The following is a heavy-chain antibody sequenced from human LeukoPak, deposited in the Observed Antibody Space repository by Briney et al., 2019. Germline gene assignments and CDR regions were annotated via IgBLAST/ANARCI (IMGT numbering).Heavy chain of an antibody. Sequence: GGSLRLSCAASGFTFSSYWMSWVRQAPGEGLEWVANIKEDGSEKYYVDSVKGRFTISRDNAKNSLFLQMNSLRAEDTAVYYCAREVASSGYPDYWGQGTLVTVSS. CDR1: GFTFSSYW. D-gene: IGHD3-22*01. J-gene: IGHJ4*02. V-gene: IGHV3-7*01. CDR3: AREVASSGYPDY. CDR2: IKEDGSEK.